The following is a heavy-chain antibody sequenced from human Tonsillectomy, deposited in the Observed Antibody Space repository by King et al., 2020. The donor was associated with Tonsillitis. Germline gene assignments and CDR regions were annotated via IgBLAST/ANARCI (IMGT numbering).Heavy chain of an antibody. Sequence: QLVQSGGGLVKPGGSLRLSCAASGFTFSSYSMNWVRQAPGKGLEWVSSISSSSSYIYYADSVKGRFTISRDNAKNSLYLQMNSLRAEDTAVYYWARNGPEPYSSGPNFDYWGQGTLVTVSS. D-gene: IGHD6-19*01. CDR3: ARNGPEPYSSGPNFDY. CDR1: GFTFSSYS. J-gene: IGHJ4*02. V-gene: IGHV3-21*01. CDR2: ISSSSSYI.